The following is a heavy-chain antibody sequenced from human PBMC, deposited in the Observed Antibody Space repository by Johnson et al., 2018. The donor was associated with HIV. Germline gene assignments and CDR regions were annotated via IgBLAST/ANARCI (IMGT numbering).Heavy chain of an antibody. J-gene: IGHJ3*02. D-gene: IGHD4/OR15-4a*01. Sequence: EVHLVESGGGLVQPGGSLRLSCAASGFTFSSYDMHWVRQATGKGLEWVSGIGTAGDTYYPDSVKGRFTVSRDNAKNSLYLQMNSLRVEDTAVYYCATIWPGNFAFDIWGQGTVVTVSS. CDR3: ATIWPGNFAFDI. CDR2: IGTAGDT. V-gene: IGHV3-13*01. CDR1: GFTFSSYD.